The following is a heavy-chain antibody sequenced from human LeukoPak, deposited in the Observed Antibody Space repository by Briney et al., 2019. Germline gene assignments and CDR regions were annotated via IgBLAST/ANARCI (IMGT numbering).Heavy chain of an antibody. CDR1: GYSISSGYY. Sequence: SETLSLTCTVSGYSISSGYYWGWIRQPPGKGLEWIGSIYHSGSTYYNPSLKSRVTISVDTSKNHFSLKLSSVTAADTAVYYCARGYSYGSIDYWGQGTLVTVSS. CDR2: IYHSGST. CDR3: ARGYSYGSIDY. D-gene: IGHD5-18*01. J-gene: IGHJ4*02. V-gene: IGHV4-38-2*02.